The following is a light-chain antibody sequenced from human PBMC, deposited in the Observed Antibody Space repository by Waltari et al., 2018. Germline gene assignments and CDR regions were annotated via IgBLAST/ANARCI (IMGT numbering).Light chain of an antibody. CDR2: DVS. Sequence: QSALTQPSFASGPPGQSITISFTGTSSAVGGYNYVFWYQQHPGKAPKLMVYDVSNRPSGVSKRFSGSKAGNTASLTISGLQAEDEADYYCSSYTSSNTLGFGTGTKGTVL. V-gene: IGLV2-14*01. J-gene: IGLJ1*01. CDR1: SSAVGGYNY. CDR3: SSYTSSNTLG.